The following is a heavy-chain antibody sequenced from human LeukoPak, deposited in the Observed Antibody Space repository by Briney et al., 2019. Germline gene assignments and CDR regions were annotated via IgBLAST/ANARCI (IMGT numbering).Heavy chain of an antibody. V-gene: IGHV3-7*01. CDR1: GFTFSSYW. D-gene: IGHD5-12*01. Sequence: GGSLRLSCAASGFTFSSYWMSWVRQAPGKGLEWVAKIKQDGSDRYYVDSVKGRFTISRDNGKNSLYLQMNSLRIDDTAVYFCARDVASWGGYTFAYWGQGTLVTVSS. CDR3: ARDVASWGGYTFAY. J-gene: IGHJ4*02. CDR2: IKQDGSDR.